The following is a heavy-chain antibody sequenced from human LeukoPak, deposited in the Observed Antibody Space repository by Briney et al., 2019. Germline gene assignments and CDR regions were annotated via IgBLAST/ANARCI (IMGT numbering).Heavy chain of an antibody. CDR3: ARSIIGPRSKFDY. CDR1: GGSIRTYY. Sequence: SETRSLTCTVSGGSIRTYYWSWVRHPPGEGLGWVGYISCSGRTKYNPSLKSPVTISLATSKNQFALKLSSLTAADTAMYYCARSIIGPRSKFDYWGQGTLVTVSS. J-gene: IGHJ4*02. V-gene: IGHV4-59*08. D-gene: IGHD3/OR15-3a*01. CDR2: ISCSGRT.